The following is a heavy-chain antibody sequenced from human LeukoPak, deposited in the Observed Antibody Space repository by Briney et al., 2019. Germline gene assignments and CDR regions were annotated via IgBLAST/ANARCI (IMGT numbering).Heavy chain of an antibody. CDR1: GFTFDDYA. Sequence: GGSLRLSCAASGFTFDDYAMHWVRQAPGKGLEWVSGISWNSGSIGYADSVKGRFTISRDNAKNSLYLQMNSLRAEDTALYYCAIDGPESGSSFDYWGQGTLVTVSS. CDR2: ISWNSGSI. V-gene: IGHV3-9*01. J-gene: IGHJ4*02. D-gene: IGHD6-25*01. CDR3: AIDGPESGSSFDY.